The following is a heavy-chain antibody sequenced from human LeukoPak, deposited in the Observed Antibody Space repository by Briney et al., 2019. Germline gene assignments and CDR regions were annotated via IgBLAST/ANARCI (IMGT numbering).Heavy chain of an antibody. V-gene: IGHV4-34*01. D-gene: IGHD3-10*01. CDR1: GGSFSGHY. CDR3: ASYKGA. CDR2: INHSGST. Sequence: SETLSLTCAVYGGSFSGHYWSWIRQPPGKGLEWIGEINHSGSTNYNTSLKSRVTISVDTSKNQFSLKLSSVTAADTAVYYCASYKGAWGQGTLVTVSS. J-gene: IGHJ5*02.